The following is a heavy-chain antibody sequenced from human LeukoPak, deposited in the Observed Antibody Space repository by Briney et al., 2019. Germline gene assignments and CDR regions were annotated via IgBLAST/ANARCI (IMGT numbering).Heavy chain of an antibody. J-gene: IGHJ4*02. CDR1: GDSVSSNGVA. V-gene: IGHV6-1*01. CDR3: ARGAWRSFDY. Sequence: SQTLSLTCAISGDSVSSNGVAWNWIRQSPSRGLEWLGRTYYRSKWFNDYAVSENSRITISPDISKNQFSLQLSSVTPEDTAVYFCARGAWRSFDYWGQGTLVTVTS. CDR2: TYYRSKWFN.